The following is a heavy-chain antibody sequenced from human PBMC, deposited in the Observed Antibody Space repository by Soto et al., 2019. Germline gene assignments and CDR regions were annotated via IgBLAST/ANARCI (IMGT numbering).Heavy chain of an antibody. CDR1: GFTFSSSE. V-gene: IGHV3-48*03. CDR3: ARWEVVTGRDD. J-gene: IGHJ4*02. CDR2: ISSSGTTT. Sequence: PGGSLRLSCAASGFTFSSSEMSWVRQAPGKGLEWISHISSSGTTTYYADSVKGRFTISRDNANHSLFLQMNSLRVADTALYYCARWEVVTGRDDWGQGTLGTVS. D-gene: IGHD3-22*01.